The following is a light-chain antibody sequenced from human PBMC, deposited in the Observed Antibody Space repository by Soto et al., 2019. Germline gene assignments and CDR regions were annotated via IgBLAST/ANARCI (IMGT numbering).Light chain of an antibody. CDR1: SSDVGGYNY. CDR2: EVS. Sequence: QSVLTQPPSASGSPGQSVTISCTGTSSDVGGYNYVSWYQQHPGKAPKLMIYEVSKRPSGVPDRFSGSKSGNTASLTVSGLQDEDEADYYCSSYEGRRLRVFGTGTKATV. CDR3: SSYEGRRLRV. V-gene: IGLV2-8*01. J-gene: IGLJ1*01.